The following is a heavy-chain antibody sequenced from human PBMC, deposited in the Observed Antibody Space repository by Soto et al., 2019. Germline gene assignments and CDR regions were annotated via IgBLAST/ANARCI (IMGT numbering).Heavy chain of an antibody. V-gene: IGHV1-69*06. CDR3: ASTKYDSSAYYYWYLGL. J-gene: IGHJ2*01. D-gene: IGHD3-22*01. Sequence: QVELVQSGAEVKKPGSSVKVSCQASEDTFRNYAISWVRQAPGQGLEWMGGIIPIFGTANYAQKFQGRVTITEETSANTVYLELSSLISEDTAVYYCASTKYDSSAYYYWYLGLWCRGTLVTVSS. CDR1: EDTFRNYA. CDR2: IIPIFGTA.